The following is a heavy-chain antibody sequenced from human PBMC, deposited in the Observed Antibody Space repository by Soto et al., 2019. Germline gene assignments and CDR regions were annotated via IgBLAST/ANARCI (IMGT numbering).Heavy chain of an antibody. J-gene: IGHJ4*02. Sequence: QVQLQESGPRLVKPSETLSLTCTVSSGSITDYYWSWVRQPPEKGLEWLGYVHYTGRTRYNPALESRVTISRDTSDNQFSLTLRSVTAADTAVYYCTRSHGAYWGQGILVTVSS. CDR3: TRSHGAY. V-gene: IGHV4-59*08. D-gene: IGHD3-10*01. CDR2: VHYTGRT. CDR1: SGSITDYY.